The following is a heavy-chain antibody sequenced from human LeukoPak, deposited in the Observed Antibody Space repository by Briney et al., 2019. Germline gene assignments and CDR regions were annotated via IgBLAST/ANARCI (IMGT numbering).Heavy chain of an antibody. CDR1: GFTFSDYH. CDR3: ARKMSSSSYAPADY. J-gene: IGHJ4*02. V-gene: IGHV3-23*01. Sequence: GGSLRLSCAASGFTFSDYHMRWVRQPPGKGLEWVSIITGSGGYTSYADSMRGRFTVSRDNSKNTVFLQMNSLRVENSAIYYCARKMSSSSYAPADYWGQGTLVTVSS. D-gene: IGHD6-6*01. CDR2: ITGSGGYT.